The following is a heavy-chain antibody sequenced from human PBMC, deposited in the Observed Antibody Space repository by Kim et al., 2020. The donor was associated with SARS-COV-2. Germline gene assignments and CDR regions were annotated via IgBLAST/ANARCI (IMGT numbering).Heavy chain of an antibody. CDR1: GFTFSHAW. D-gene: IGHD2-2*01. J-gene: IGHJ5*01. V-gene: IGHV3-15*01. CDR3: TTECCNSRSPNLNRFDS. CDR2: IRSNPDGGTR. Sequence: GGSLRLSCVGSGFTFSHAWMNWVRQAPGKGLEWVGRIRSNPDGGTRDYAAPVKHRFIISRDDSKSTIYLQMDSLKSEDTGVYFCTTECCNSRSPNLNRFDSWGQGTLVTVSS.